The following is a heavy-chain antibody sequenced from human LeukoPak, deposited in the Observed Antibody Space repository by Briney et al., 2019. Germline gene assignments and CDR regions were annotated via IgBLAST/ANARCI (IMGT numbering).Heavy chain of an antibody. CDR3: ARQHGSGYSSPSLHLYYYYGMDV. CDR1: GGSISSGGYS. Sequence: SQTLSLTCAVSGGSISSGGYSWSWLRQPPGKGLEWIGYIYHSGSTNYNPSLKSRVTISVDTSKNQFSLKLSSVTAADTAVYYCARQHGSGYSSPSLHLYYYYGMDVWGQGTTVTVSS. D-gene: IGHD3-22*01. CDR2: IYHSGST. J-gene: IGHJ6*02. V-gene: IGHV4-30-2*01.